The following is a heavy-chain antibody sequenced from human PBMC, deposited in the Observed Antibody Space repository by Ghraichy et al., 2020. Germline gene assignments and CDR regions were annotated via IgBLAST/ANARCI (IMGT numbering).Heavy chain of an antibody. V-gene: IGHV3-7*03. Sequence: GGSLRLSCAASGFSFRNYWMTWVRQAPGKGLEWVANINILESEKYYVGSVKGRFIISRDNARNSLYLRMNSLRAEDTALYYCGRGGPDTSNYAVDIWGQGTMVTVSS. CDR1: GFSFRNYW. D-gene: IGHD4-11*01. CDR2: INILESEK. CDR3: GRGGPDTSNYAVDI. J-gene: IGHJ3*02.